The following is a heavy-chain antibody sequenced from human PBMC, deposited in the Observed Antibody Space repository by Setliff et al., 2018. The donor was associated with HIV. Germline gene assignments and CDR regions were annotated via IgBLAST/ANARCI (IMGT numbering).Heavy chain of an antibody. J-gene: IGHJ4*02. D-gene: IGHD2-8*01. CDR2: IKSKHYGETT. V-gene: IGHV3-15*01. Sequence: GGSLRLSCAASGFIFSTYDMAWVRQASGKGLEWVGRIKSKHYGETTDYAAPVKGRFTISRDDSKNTLYLQMNSLKTEDTAVYYCATDDFFNNGGPPGGPDYFDYWGQGTLVTVSS. CDR1: GFIFSTYD. CDR3: ATDDFFNNGGPPGGPDYFDY.